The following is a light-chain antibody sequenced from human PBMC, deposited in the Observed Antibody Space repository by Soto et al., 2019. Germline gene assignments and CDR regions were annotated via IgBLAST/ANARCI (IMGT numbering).Light chain of an antibody. J-gene: IGKJ3*01. CDR3: QKHDGVPQ. CDR1: QSISTW. V-gene: IGKV1-5*01. Sequence: DIQMTQSPSTLSASVGDGVTITCRASQSISTWLAWYQQKPGKAPKLLICDSSDLETGVPSRFSGSGSGTYFTLTISSLQPEDIATYYCQKHDGVPQFGPGTRIDIK. CDR2: DSS.